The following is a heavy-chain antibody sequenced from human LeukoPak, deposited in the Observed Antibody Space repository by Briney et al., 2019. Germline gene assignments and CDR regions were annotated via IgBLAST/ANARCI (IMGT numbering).Heavy chain of an antibody. J-gene: IGHJ5*02. V-gene: IGHV4-34*01. D-gene: IGHD6-13*01. CDR1: GGSFSGYY. CDR2: INHSGST. Sequence: SETLSLTCAVYGGSFSGYYWSWIRQTPGKGLERIGEINHSGSTNYNPSLKSRVTISVDTSKNQFSLKLSSVTAADTAVYYCARGREQQHKLFDPWGQGTLVTVSS. CDR3: ARGREQQHKLFDP.